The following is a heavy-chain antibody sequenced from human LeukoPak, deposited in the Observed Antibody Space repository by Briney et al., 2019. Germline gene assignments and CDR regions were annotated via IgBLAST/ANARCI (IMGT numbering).Heavy chain of an antibody. D-gene: IGHD3-9*01. Sequence: ASVKVSCKASGYTFTSYYMHWVRQAPGQGLEWMGIINPTDGSTSYAQKFQGRVTMTRDMSTSTVYMELSSLRSEDTAVYYCARTIEYYDILTGYYQESSFDYWGQGTLVTVSS. CDR3: ARTIEYYDILTGYYQESSFDY. CDR1: GYTFTSYY. J-gene: IGHJ4*02. CDR2: INPTDGST. V-gene: IGHV1-46*01.